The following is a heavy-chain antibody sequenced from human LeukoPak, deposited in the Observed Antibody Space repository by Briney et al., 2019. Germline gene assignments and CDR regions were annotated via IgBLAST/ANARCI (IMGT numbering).Heavy chain of an antibody. V-gene: IGHV3-48*03. CDR1: GFTFSTYE. Sequence: GGSLRLSCAASGFTFSTYEMNWVRQAPGKGLEWVSYISSSGSTKYYSDSVKGRFTISRDNAKNSLYLQMNSLRAEDTAVYYCARDQNWSPDGWGQGTLVTVSS. CDR3: ARDQNWSPDG. CDR2: ISSSGSTK. J-gene: IGHJ4*02. D-gene: IGHD1-1*01.